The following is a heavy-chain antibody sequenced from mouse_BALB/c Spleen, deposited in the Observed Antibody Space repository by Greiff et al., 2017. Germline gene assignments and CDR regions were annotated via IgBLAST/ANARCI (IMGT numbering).Heavy chain of an antibody. J-gene: IGHJ2*01. CDR3: ARRGITTVVPRFDY. CDR2: ISSGGSYT. V-gene: IGHV5-9-3*01. CDR1: GFTFSSYA. D-gene: IGHD1-1*01. Sequence: EVQVVESGGGLVKPGGSLKLSCAASGFTFSSYAMSWVRQTPEKRLEWVATISSGGSYTYYPDSVKGRFTISRDNAKNTLYLQMSSLRSEDTAMYYCARRGITTVVPRFDYWGQGTTLTVSS.